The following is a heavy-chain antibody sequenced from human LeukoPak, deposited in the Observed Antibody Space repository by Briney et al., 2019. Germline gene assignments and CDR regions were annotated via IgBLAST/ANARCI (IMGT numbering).Heavy chain of an antibody. V-gene: IGHV3-30*03. CDR2: ISYDGSNK. CDR1: GFTFSNYG. Sequence: PGRSLTLSCAASGFTFSNYGMHWVRQAPAERVEWVSVISYDGSNKQYTPSVKRRFTISRDNSTNTLSLKLGTVSGADTAVYYCARDWGVDLIWFDAGGEGRLVTV. J-gene: IGHJ5*02. D-gene: IGHD3-16*01. CDR3: ARDWGVDLIWFDA.